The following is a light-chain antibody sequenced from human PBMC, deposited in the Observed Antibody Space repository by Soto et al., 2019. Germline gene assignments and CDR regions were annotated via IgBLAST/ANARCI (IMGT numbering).Light chain of an antibody. CDR3: QQSYDTPRT. CDR1: HSISNY. CDR2: TLS. J-gene: IGKJ1*01. Sequence: DLQMTESPSSRSASVLYRVTITCLASHSISNYLTWYQQKPGKAPNLLLHTLSRLQSGVPSRSSGSGSGTNSSLTISRLQPEDFATYYCQQSYDTPRTFGQGHKVDI. V-gene: IGKV1-39*01.